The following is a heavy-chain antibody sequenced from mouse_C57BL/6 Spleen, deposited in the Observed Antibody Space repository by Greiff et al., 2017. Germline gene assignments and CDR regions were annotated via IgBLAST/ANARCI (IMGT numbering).Heavy chain of an antibody. Sequence: EVQLQQSGGGLVKPGGSLKLSCAASGFTFSDYGMHWVRQAPEKGLEWVAYISSGSSTIYYADTVKGRFTIARDNATNTLFLQMTSLRSEDTAMYYCARGSSGFDYWGQGTTLAVSS. CDR1: GFTFSDYG. CDR2: ISSGSSTI. CDR3: ARGSSGFDY. J-gene: IGHJ2*01. D-gene: IGHD1-3*01. V-gene: IGHV5-17*01.